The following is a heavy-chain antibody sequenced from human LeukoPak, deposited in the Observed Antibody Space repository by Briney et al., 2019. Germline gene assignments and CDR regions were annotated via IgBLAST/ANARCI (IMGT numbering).Heavy chain of an antibody. Sequence: SETLSLTCTVSGGSISSYYWSWIRQTAGKGLEWIGRLSTSGTTNHNPSLKSRVTMSVDTSKNQFSLNLTSVTAADTAVYYCARARGQSGVDYWGQGTLVTVSS. CDR2: LSTSGTT. J-gene: IGHJ4*02. CDR1: GGSISSYY. CDR3: ARARGQSGVDY. V-gene: IGHV4-4*07. D-gene: IGHD3-10*01.